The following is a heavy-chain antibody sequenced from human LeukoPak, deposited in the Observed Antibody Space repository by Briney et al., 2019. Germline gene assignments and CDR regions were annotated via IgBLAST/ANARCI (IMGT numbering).Heavy chain of an antibody. V-gene: IGHV3-48*01. Sequence: GGSLRLSCTASGFTFSGYSMNWIRQAPGKGLEWVSYINSRSSTIYYADSVRGRFTISRDNAKNSLYLQMNSLKAEDTAIYYCAREVGTPQAFDIWGQGTMVTVSS. CDR1: GFTFSGYS. CDR3: AREVGTPQAFDI. J-gene: IGHJ3*02. D-gene: IGHD1-26*01. CDR2: INSRSSTI.